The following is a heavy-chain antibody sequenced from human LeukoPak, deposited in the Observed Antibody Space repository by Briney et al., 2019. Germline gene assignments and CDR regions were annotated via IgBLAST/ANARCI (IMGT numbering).Heavy chain of an antibody. J-gene: IGHJ4*02. CDR3: ARESLDYSSGWHWANSEVSNFDH. Sequence: PGGSLRLSCAASGFTVSSKYMSWVRQAPGKGLEWVSVIYSSGSTYYADSVKGRFTISRDNSKNTLYLQMNSLRAEDTAVYYCARESLDYSSGWHWANSEVSNFDHWGQGTLVTVSS. V-gene: IGHV3-53*01. CDR2: IYSSGST. D-gene: IGHD6-19*01. CDR1: GFTVSSKY.